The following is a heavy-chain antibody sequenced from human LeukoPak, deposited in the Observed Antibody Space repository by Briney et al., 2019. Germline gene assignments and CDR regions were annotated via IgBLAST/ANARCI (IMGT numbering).Heavy chain of an antibody. Sequence: PGGSLRLSCAASGLTFSTYWMNWVRQAPGKGLEWVANIKQDGSEKYYVDSVKGRFTISRDNAKELVYLQMNSLRAEDTAIYYCARNARGPGDFWGQGTVVTVSS. CDR3: ARNARGPGDF. V-gene: IGHV3-7*01. D-gene: IGHD2-2*01. CDR2: IKQDGSEK. CDR1: GLTFSTYW. J-gene: IGHJ4*02.